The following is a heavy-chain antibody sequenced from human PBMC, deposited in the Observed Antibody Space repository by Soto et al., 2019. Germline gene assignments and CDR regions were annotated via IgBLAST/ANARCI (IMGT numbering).Heavy chain of an antibody. CDR2: IYYSGSA. CDR3: AREGRYCSGGSCFGDYYYGMDV. V-gene: IGHV4-31*03. D-gene: IGHD2-15*01. CDR1: GASISSGNYY. Sequence: SETLSLTCTVSGASISSGNYYWSWIRQHPGKGLEWIGYIYYSGSAYYNPSLKSRVTISVDTSQNQFSLRLNSVTAADTAVYYCAREGRYCSGGSCFGDYYYGMDVWGQGTTVTVSS. J-gene: IGHJ6*02.